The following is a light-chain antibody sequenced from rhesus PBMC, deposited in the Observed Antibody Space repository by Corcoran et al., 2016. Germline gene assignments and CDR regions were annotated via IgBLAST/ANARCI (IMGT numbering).Light chain of an antibody. CDR3: RHNYGAPYS. J-gene: IGKJ2*01. Sequence: DIQMTQSPSSLSASIGDRLSITCRASENVDNSLNWYHQSPGKAPKLLIYKTSILQNGVPSRLSGSGSGTNYTFTISSLVSEDVRTYICRHNYGAPYSFGQGTRVAIK. CDR2: KTS. CDR1: ENVDNS. V-gene: IGKV1-74*01.